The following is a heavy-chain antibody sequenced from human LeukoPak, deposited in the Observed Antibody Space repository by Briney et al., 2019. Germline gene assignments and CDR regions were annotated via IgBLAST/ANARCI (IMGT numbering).Heavy chain of an antibody. V-gene: IGHV4-39*01. Sequence: PSETLSLTCTVSGGSISSSTYYWGWIRQPPGKGLEWIGSIYYSGSTYYNPSLKSRVTISVDTSKNQFSLKLSSVTAADTAVYYCAKPAYLGYYYYMDVWGKGTTVTVSS. J-gene: IGHJ6*03. D-gene: IGHD3-16*01. CDR3: AKPAYLGYYYYMDV. CDR2: IYYSGST. CDR1: GGSISSSTYY.